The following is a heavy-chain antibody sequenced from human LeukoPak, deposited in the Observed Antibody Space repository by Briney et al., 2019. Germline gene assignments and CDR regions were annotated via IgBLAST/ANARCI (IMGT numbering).Heavy chain of an antibody. CDR2: IYTTGST. V-gene: IGHV4-4*07. CDR3: AREGDGSGFGLPIEPHFDY. Sequence: PSETLSLTCTVSGGSISSYYWTWIRQPAGQGLEWIGRIYTTGSTNYNPSLKSRVTMSVDTSKNQFSLKLNSMTAADAAMYYCAREGDGSGFGLPIEPHFDYWGQGILVTVSS. J-gene: IGHJ4*02. D-gene: IGHD3-10*01. CDR1: GGSISSYY.